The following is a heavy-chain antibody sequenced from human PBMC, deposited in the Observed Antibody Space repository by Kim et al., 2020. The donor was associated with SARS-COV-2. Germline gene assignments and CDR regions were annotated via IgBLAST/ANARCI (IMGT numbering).Heavy chain of an antibody. Sequence: SRVTLSVDTSKNQFSLKLSSVTAADTAVYYCARHKGNAIGGVVIIDAFDIWGHGTMVTVSS. D-gene: IGHD3-3*01. CDR3: ARHKGNAIGGVVIIDAFDI. V-gene: IGHV4-39*01. J-gene: IGHJ3*02.